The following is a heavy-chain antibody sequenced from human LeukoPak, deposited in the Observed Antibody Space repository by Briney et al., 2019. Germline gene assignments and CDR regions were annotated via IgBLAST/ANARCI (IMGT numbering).Heavy chain of an antibody. V-gene: IGHV4-4*07. CDR3: ARDSGYGLS. D-gene: IGHD5-12*01. J-gene: IGHJ4*02. Sequence: PSETLSLTCTVSGDSISSYFWSWIRQPAGKGLELIGRMYTSGNTIYNPSLKSRVSMSVDTSKNQLSLKVRSVTAADTAVYYCARDSGYGLSWGQGTRVTVSS. CDR1: GDSISSYF. CDR2: MYTSGNT.